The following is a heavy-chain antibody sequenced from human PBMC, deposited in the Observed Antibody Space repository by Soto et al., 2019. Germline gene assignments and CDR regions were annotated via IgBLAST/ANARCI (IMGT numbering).Heavy chain of an antibody. CDR3: TTLRLDP. D-gene: IGHD2-21*02. CDR2: VNPNTGLT. Sequence: ASVKVSCKASGYTFTALYMNWVRQAPGQGLEWMGWVNPNTGLTKLAQKFQGRVTMTSDTSISTAYMELTRLTSDDTAVYYCTTLRLDPWGQGTLVTVSS. CDR1: GYTFTALY. J-gene: IGHJ5*02. V-gene: IGHV1-2*02.